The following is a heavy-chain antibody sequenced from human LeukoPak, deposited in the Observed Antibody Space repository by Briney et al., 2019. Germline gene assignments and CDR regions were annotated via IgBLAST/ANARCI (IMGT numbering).Heavy chain of an antibody. CDR3: ARGSVTGYYTFDY. Sequence: SETLSLTCAVYGGFFSGYYWSWIRQPPGKGLEWIGEINHSGSTNYNPSLKSRVTISVDTSKNQFSLKLSSVTAADTAVYYCARGSVTGYYTFDYWGQGTLVTVSS. D-gene: IGHD3-9*01. J-gene: IGHJ4*02. CDR2: INHSGST. CDR1: GGFFSGYY. V-gene: IGHV4-34*01.